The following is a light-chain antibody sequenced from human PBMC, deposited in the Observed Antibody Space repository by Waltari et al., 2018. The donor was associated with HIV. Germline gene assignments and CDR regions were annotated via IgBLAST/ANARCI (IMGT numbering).Light chain of an antibody. Sequence: EIVLTQSPDSLAVSLGDRAPIHCKSSSGLVSWPQNKYFLGWYQQKPGQPPKLLIYWAATRESGVPARFTGSGSGTDFSLTINSLQAEDVATYYCQQYHSIPWTFGRGTKVEI. CDR1: SGLVSWPQNKYF. J-gene: IGKJ1*01. CDR2: WAA. V-gene: IGKV4-1*01. CDR3: QQYHSIPWT.